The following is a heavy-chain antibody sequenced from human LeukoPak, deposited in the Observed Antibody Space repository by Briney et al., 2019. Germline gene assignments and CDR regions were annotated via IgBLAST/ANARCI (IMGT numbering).Heavy chain of an antibody. CDR2: INGDGSST. D-gene: IGHD3-22*01. CDR1: GFTFSSYW. V-gene: IGHV3-74*01. CDR3: AREGAYYYDSSGYYGSYYYGMDV. Sequence: GGSLRLSCAASGFTFSSYWMHWVRQAPGKGLVWVSRINGDGSSTSYADSVKGRFTISRDNAKNTPYLQMNSLRAEDTAVYYCAREGAYYYDSSGYYGSYYYGMDVWGQGTTVTVSS. J-gene: IGHJ6*02.